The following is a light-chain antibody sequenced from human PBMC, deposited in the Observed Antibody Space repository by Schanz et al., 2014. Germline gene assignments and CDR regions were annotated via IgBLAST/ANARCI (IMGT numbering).Light chain of an antibody. V-gene: IGLV2-14*01. CDR2: DVT. CDR1: SSDVGGYNY. J-gene: IGLJ2*01. Sequence: QSALTQPASVSGSPGQSITISCTGTSSDVGGYNYVSWYQQYPGKAPKLMIYDVTNRPSGVSNRFSGSKSGNTASLTISGLQAEDEADYYCSSYTTRSTLGFGGGTKLTVL. CDR3: SSYTTRSTLG.